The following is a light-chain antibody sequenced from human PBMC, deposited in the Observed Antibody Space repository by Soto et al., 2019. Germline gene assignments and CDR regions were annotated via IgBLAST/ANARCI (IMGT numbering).Light chain of an antibody. Sequence: AIRMTQSPSSLSASTGDRVTITCRASQGIRNNLAWYQQKPGKAPKVLIYAASTLQSGVPSRFSGKGSGTDFTLTISHLQSEDFATYSCQHYHSYPPTFGGGNKVEIK. J-gene: IGKJ4*01. CDR3: QHYHSYPPT. CDR2: AAS. V-gene: IGKV1-8*01. CDR1: QGIRNN.